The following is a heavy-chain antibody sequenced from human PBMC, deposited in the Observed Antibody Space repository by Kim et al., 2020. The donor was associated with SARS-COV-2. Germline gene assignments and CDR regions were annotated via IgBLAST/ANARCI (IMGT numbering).Heavy chain of an antibody. Sequence: NYNPARTRRVTMSVDTSKKQFSRKRSSVTAADTAVYYCARVSSGWYTSFDYWGQGTLVTVSS. J-gene: IGHJ4*02. V-gene: IGHV4-4*07. D-gene: IGHD6-19*01. CDR3: ARVSSGWYTSFDY.